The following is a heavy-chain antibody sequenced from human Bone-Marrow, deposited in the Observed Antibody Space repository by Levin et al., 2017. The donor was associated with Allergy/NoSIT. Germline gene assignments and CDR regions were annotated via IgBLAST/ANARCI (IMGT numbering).Heavy chain of an antibody. J-gene: IGHJ4*02. CDR2: IAGGGGVT. V-gene: IGHV3-23*01. Sequence: GESLKISCAASGFGFDGYAMSWVRQAPGKGLEWISAIAGGGGVTYYDDSVRGRFTISRDNSKKILFLEMNSLRVEDTAIYYCAKMTGNIDVAVAARGFDSWGQGTLVTVSS. D-gene: IGHD2-15*01. CDR3: AKMTGNIDVAVAARGFDS. CDR1: GFGFDGYA.